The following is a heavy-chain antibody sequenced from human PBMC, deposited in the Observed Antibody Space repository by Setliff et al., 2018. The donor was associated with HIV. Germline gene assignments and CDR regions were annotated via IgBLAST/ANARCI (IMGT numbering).Heavy chain of an antibody. V-gene: IGHV4-4*07. CDR3: ARVFPPIRGAPFGTPPGAFDI. D-gene: IGHD2-15*01. J-gene: IGHJ3*02. CDR2: VYTSGST. CDR1: GGSMSTYY. Sequence: SETLSLTCSVSGGSMSTYYWSWIRQPAGKRLEWIGRVYTSGSTIYNPSLRSQVTMSVDTSKSQFSLKLNSVAAADTAVYYCARVFPPIRGAPFGTPPGAFDIWGRGTMVTVSS.